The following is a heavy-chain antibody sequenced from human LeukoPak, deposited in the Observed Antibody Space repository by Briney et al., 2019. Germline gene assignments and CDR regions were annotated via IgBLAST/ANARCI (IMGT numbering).Heavy chain of an antibody. CDR3: AREAVVAATREYNWFDP. CDR2: MNPNSGNT. Sequence: GASVKVSCKASGYTFTSYDINWVRQATGQGLEWMGWMNPNSGNTGYAQKFQGRVTMTRDTSISTAYMELSRLRSDDTAVYYCAREAVVAATREYNWFDPWGQGTLVTVSS. J-gene: IGHJ5*02. CDR1: GYTFTSYD. D-gene: IGHD2-15*01. V-gene: IGHV1-8*01.